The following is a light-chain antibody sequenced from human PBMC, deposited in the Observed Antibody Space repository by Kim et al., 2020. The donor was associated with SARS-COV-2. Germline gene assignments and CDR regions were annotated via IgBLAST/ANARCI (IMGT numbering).Light chain of an antibody. CDR2: GKN. Sequence: SSELTQDPAVSVALGQTVRITCQGDSLRIYYASWYQQKPGQAPVLVIYGKNNRPSGIPDRFSGSSSGNTASLTITGAQAEDEADYYCDSRDSSGNHWVFGGGTKVTFL. V-gene: IGLV3-19*01. CDR1: SLRIYY. J-gene: IGLJ3*02. CDR3: DSRDSSGNHWV.